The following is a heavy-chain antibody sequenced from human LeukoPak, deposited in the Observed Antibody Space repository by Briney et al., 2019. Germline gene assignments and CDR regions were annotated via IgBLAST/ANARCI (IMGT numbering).Heavy chain of an antibody. CDR1: GGSISSGDYY. J-gene: IGHJ2*01. CDR3: ARVYLRARYFDL. V-gene: IGHV4-30-4*01. CDR2: IYYSGST. D-gene: IGHD5/OR15-5a*01. Sequence: SQTLSLTCTVSGGSISSGDYYWSWIRQPPGKGLEWIGYIYYSGSTSYNPSLKSRVTISVDTSKNQFSLKLSSVTAADTAVYYCARVYLRARYFDLWGRGTLVTVSS.